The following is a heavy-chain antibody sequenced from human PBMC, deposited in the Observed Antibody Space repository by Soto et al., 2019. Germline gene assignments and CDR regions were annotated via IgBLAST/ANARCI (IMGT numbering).Heavy chain of an antibody. D-gene: IGHD1-26*01. V-gene: IGHV1-46*01. J-gene: IGHJ6*02. CDR3: ARVSGSYYYGMDV. Sequence: ASVKVSCKASGYTFTSYSRHWVRQAPGQGLEWMGIINPSGGSTSYAQKFQGRVTMTRDTSTSIVYMELSSVTAADTAVYYCARVSGSYYYGMDVWGQGTTVTVSS. CDR2: INPSGGST. CDR1: GYTFTSYS.